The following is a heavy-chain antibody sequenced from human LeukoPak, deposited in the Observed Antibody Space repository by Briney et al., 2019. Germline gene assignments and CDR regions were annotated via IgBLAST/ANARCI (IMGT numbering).Heavy chain of an antibody. V-gene: IGHV4-59*08. Sequence: SETLSLTCTVSGGSISGYYWSWIRQPPGKGLEWIGYIYYSGSTNYNPSLKSRVTISVDTSKNQFSLKLSSVTAADTAVYYCARKDYYDSNFDYWGQGTLVTVSS. J-gene: IGHJ4*02. CDR2: IYYSGST. D-gene: IGHD3-22*01. CDR3: ARKDYYDSNFDY. CDR1: GGSISGYY.